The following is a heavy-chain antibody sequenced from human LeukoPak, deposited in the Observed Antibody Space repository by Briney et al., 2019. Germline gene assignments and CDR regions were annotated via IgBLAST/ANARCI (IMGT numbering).Heavy chain of an antibody. CDR3: TRDGGSFCDFDY. V-gene: IGHV3-64*02. CDR1: GFSFRNYA. CDR2: INTDGRIT. J-gene: IGHJ4*02. Sequence: GGSLRLSCVASGFSFRNYAIHWVRQAPGKGLEYVSVINTDGRITYYADSVKGRFTISRDNSKNTVYLQMDSLRGEDMAVYYCTRDGGSFCDFDYWGQGALVTVS. D-gene: IGHD1-26*01.